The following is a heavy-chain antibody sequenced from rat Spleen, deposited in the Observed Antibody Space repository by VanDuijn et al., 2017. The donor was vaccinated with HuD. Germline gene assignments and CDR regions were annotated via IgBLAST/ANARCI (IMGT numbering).Heavy chain of an antibody. D-gene: IGHD1-4*01. V-gene: IGHV5S13*01. CDR2: ISTGGGNT. Sequence: EVQLVESGGGLVQPGRSLKLSCAASGFTFSNYGMAWVRQTPTKGLEWVASISTGGGNTYYRDSVKGRFTISRDNAKSTLYLQMNSLRSEDTATYYCTRGADYPGPLDYWGQGVMVTVSS. J-gene: IGHJ2*01. CDR3: TRGADYPGPLDY. CDR1: GFTFSNYG.